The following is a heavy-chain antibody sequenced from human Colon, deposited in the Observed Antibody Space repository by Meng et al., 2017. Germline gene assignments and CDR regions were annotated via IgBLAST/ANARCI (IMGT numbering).Heavy chain of an antibody. D-gene: IGHD3-22*01. CDR3: ASSDYYRSDY. V-gene: IGHV4-4*02. J-gene: IGHJ4*02. Sequence: VQMQETDPGLVKPSGTWSLTCGVSGGSISRSDWWIWVRQPPGKGLEWIGETSHSGSTNYSPSLKRRVTISLDKSKNQLSLKLNSVTAADTAVYYCASSDYYRSDYWGQGTLVTVSS. CDR2: TSHSGST. CDR1: GGSISRSDW.